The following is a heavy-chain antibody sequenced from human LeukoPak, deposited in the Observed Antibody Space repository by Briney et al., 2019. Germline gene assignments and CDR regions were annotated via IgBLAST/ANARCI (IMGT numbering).Heavy chain of an antibody. Sequence: SVKVSCKASGGTFSSYAISWVRQAPGQGLEWMGGIIPIFGTANYAQKFQGRVTITADKSTSTAYMELRSLRSDDTAVYYCARVGDDYSDYNFDYWGQGTLVTVSS. CDR1: GGTFSSYA. CDR3: ARVGDDYSDYNFDY. J-gene: IGHJ4*02. D-gene: IGHD4-11*01. CDR2: IIPIFGTA. V-gene: IGHV1-69*06.